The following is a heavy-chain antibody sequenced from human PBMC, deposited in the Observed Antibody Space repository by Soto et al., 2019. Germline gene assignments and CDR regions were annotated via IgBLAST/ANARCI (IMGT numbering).Heavy chain of an antibody. CDR3: TRVRGSNDY. V-gene: IGHV3-48*03. Sequence: GGSLRLSCVGSGFTFSSYEMNWVRQAPGKGLEWVSNIRSSGRSINYADSVKGRFTISRDNAKNSLYLQMNSLRAEDTAVYYCTRVRGSNDYWGQGTLVTVSS. D-gene: IGHD2-2*01. CDR1: GFTFSSYE. J-gene: IGHJ4*02. CDR2: IRSSGRSI.